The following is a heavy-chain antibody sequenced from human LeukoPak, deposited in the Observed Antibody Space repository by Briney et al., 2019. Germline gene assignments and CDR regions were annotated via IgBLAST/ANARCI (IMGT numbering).Heavy chain of an antibody. D-gene: IGHD3-3*02. Sequence: SGGSLRLSCAASGFTFSTYTMSWVRQAPGKRLEWVSAISGSGGNTYYADSVKGRFTISRDNSKNTLYLQMDSLRADDTAVYYCAKAAFSRTSYFDYWGQGTLVTASS. CDR2: ISGSGGNT. CDR3: AKAAFSRTSYFDY. J-gene: IGHJ4*02. V-gene: IGHV3-23*01. CDR1: GFTFSTYT.